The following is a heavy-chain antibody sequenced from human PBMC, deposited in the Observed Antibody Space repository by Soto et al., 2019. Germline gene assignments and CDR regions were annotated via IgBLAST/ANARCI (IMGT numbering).Heavy chain of an antibody. CDR2: ISAYNGNT. CDR1: GYTFSSYF. Sequence: QVQLVQSGAEVKKPGASVKVSCKASGYTFSSYFISWVRQAPGQGLEWMGWISAYNGNTNYAQNLQDRATMTTDTPASTAYMEPRSLRSDDTAVYYCARDLPPVDSWGQGTLVTVSS. V-gene: IGHV1-18*01. J-gene: IGHJ4*02. CDR3: ARDLPPVDS.